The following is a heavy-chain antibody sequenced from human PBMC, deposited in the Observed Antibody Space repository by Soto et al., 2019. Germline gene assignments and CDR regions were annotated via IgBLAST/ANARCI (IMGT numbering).Heavy chain of an antibody. Sequence: QVQLVQSGAEVKKPGASVKVSCKASGYTFTSYDINWVRQATGQGLEWMGWMNHNSGNTGYAQKFQGRVTMTRNTSISTDYRGLSSLSSEDTAVYYYAREFRDDSFDLWGQGTMVTVSS. J-gene: IGHJ3*01. CDR1: GYTFTSYD. CDR3: AREFRDDSFDL. CDR2: MNHNSGNT. V-gene: IGHV1-8*02.